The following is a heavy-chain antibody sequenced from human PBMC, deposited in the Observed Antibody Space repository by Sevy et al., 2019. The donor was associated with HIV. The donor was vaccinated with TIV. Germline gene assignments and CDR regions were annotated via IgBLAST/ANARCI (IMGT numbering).Heavy chain of an antibody. D-gene: IGHD2-2*01. Sequence: GGSLRLSCAASGFTFSSYSMNWVRQAPGKGLEWVSYISSSSSTIYYADSVKGRFTISRDNAKNSLYLQMNSLRDEYTAVYYCAGYCSSTSCYMPAPNWGQGTLVTVSS. J-gene: IGHJ4*02. V-gene: IGHV3-48*02. CDR2: ISSSSSTI. CDR1: GFTFSSYS. CDR3: AGYCSSTSCYMPAPN.